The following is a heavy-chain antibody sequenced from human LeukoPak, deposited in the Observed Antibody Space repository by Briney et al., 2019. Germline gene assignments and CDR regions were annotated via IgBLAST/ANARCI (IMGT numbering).Heavy chain of an antibody. CDR2: IKPDGSAQ. Sequence: GGSLRLSCAASGFTFSNSWMSWVRKAQGKGLEWVATIKPDGSAQYYVDSVKGRFTISRDNAKNSLFLQINSLRAEDTAVYYCANGGTYSSGPWGQGTLVTVSS. J-gene: IGHJ5*02. V-gene: IGHV3-7*01. D-gene: IGHD3-22*01. CDR3: ANGGTYSSGP. CDR1: GFTFSNSW.